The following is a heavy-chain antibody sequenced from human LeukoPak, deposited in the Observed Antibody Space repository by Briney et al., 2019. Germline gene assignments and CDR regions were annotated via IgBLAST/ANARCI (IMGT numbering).Heavy chain of an antibody. J-gene: IGHJ4*02. CDR1: GFSFSSFG. CDR3: AKEGVQDTPYDY. CDR2: IRNDGTNE. V-gene: IGHV3-30*02. D-gene: IGHD5-18*01. Sequence: GGSLRLSCVASGFSFSSFGMHWVRQAPGKGLEWLAFIRNDGTNEYYTDSVKGRFTISRDNSKNTLYLQMNSLRAEDTAVYYCAKEGVQDTPYDYWGQGTLVTVSS.